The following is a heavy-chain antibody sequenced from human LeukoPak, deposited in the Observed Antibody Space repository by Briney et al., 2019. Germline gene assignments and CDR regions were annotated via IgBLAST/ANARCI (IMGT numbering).Heavy chain of an antibody. J-gene: IGHJ5*02. V-gene: IGHV5-51*01. CDR2: IDPGDSDT. CDR3: ARQYYYDSSGYQDFGEGLPFGP. CDR1: GYSFTSYW. Sequence: RGESLKISCKGSGYSFTSYWIGWVRQMPGKGLEWMGIIDPGDSDTRYSPSFQGQVTISADKSISTAYLQWSSLKASDTAMYYCARQYYYDSSGYQDFGEGLPFGPWGQGTLVTVSS. D-gene: IGHD3-22*01.